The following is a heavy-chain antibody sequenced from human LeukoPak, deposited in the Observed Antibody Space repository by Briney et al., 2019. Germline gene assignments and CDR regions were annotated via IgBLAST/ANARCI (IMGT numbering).Heavy chain of an antibody. V-gene: IGHV1-18*01. J-gene: IGHJ3*02. D-gene: IGHD3-10*01. CDR2: ISAYNGNT. Sequence: ASVKVSCKASGYTFTSYGISWVRQAPGQGLEWMGWISAYNGNTNYAQKLQGRVTMTTDTSTSTAYMELRSLRSDDTAVYYCASATMVRGVMVAYAFDIWGQGTMVTVSS. CDR3: ASATMVRGVMVAYAFDI. CDR1: GYTFTSYG.